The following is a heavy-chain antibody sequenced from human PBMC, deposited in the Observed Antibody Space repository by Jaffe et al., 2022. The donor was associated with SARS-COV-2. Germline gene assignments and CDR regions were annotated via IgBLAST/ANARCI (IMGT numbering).Heavy chain of an antibody. CDR1: GFTFGEYG. J-gene: IGHJ6*03. CDR3: TRLTDYPPRGEYYMDV. D-gene: IGHD3-9*01. CDR2: IRGRAYSRTT. Sequence: EVQLVESGGGLVQPGRSLRLSCTASGFTFGEYGMSWFRQTPEKGLEWVGLIRGRAYSRTTEYAASVRGRFTVSRDDSKSITYLQMNSLKTEDTAIYYCTRLTDYPPRGEYYMDVWGKGTTVTVSS. V-gene: IGHV3-49*03.